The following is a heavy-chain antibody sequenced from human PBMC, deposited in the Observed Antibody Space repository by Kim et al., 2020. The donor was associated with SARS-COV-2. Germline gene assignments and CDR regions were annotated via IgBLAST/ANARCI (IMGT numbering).Heavy chain of an antibody. CDR3: ARDPGIAAAGLGMDV. CDR1: GFTFSSYG. D-gene: IGHD6-13*01. V-gene: IGHV3-21*01. CDR2: ISSSTSYI. J-gene: IGHJ6*02. Sequence: GGSLRLSCAASGFTFSSYGMSWVRQAPGKGLEWVSSISSSTSYIYYADSVKGRFTISRDNAKNSLSLQMNSLRAEDTAVYYCARDPGIAAAGLGMDVWGQGTTVTVSS.